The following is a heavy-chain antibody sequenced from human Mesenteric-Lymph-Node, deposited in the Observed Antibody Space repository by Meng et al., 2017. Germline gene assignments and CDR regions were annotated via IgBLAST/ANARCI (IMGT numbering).Heavy chain of an antibody. D-gene: IGHD3-10*01. CDR1: GYSISSGYY. J-gene: IGHJ5*02. Sequence: SETLSLTCTVSGYSISSGYYWGWIRQPPGKGLEWIGSIYHSGSTYYNPSLKSRVTISVDTSKNQFSLKLSSVTAADTGVYYCASGPRSYYYGAGSYTNWFDPWGQGTLVTVSS. CDR2: IYHSGST. CDR3: ASGPRSYYYGAGSYTNWFDP. V-gene: IGHV4-38-2*02.